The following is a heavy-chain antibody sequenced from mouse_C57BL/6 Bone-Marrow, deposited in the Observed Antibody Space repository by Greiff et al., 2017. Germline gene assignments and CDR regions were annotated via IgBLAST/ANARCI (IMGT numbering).Heavy chain of an antibody. J-gene: IGHJ2*01. V-gene: IGHV1-4*01. Sequence: VQLQQSGAELARPGASVTMSCKASGYTFTSYTMHWVKQRPGQGLAWIGYINPSSGYTKYNQKFKDKATLTADQSSSTAYMQLSSLTSEDSAVYYFARLGGLRQYYFDYWGQGTTLTVSS. D-gene: IGHD3-2*02. CDR2: INPSSGYT. CDR1: GYTFTSYT. CDR3: ARLGGLRQYYFDY.